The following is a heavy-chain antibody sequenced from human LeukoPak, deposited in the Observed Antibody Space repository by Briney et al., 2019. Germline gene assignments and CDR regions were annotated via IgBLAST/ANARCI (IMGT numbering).Heavy chain of an antibody. V-gene: IGHV3-74*01. CDR3: VSFYETY. J-gene: IGHJ4*02. CDR2: INSDGSWT. D-gene: IGHD2/OR15-2a*01. Sequence: GGSLRLSCAASGNYWMHWVRQVPGKGLVWVSHINSDGSWTSYADSVKGRFTISKDNAKNTVYLQMNSPRAEDTAVYYCVSFYETYWGRGTLVTVSS. CDR1: GNYW.